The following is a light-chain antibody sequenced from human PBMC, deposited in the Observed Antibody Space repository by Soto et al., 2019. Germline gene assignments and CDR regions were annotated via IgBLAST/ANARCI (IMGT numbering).Light chain of an antibody. J-gene: IGLJ1*01. CDR1: SSDVGIYNY. CDR2: EVS. V-gene: IGLV2-14*01. Sequence: ALTQPASLSGSPGQSIDISCTGSSSDVGIYNYVSWYQQHPGKVPKLIIYEVSNRPSGVSNRFSGSKSGNTASLTISGLQAEDEADYYCSSYTTSSTRVFGTGTKVTVL. CDR3: SSYTTSSTRV.